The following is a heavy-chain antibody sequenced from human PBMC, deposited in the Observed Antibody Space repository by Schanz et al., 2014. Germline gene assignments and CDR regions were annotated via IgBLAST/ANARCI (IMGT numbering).Heavy chain of an antibody. CDR1: GGSINSDAFY. CDR2: IYYSGGT. V-gene: IGHV4-31*03. CDR3: ARHGGIPYYPMDV. J-gene: IGHJ6*02. Sequence: QVQLQASGPGVVKPSQTLSLTCTVSGGSINSDAFYWTWIRQHPGKGLEWVGYIYYSGGTSFNPSLKSRLTMSVDTSKNQFSLRLSSVTAADTAVYYCARHGGIPYYPMDVWGQGTTVTVSS. D-gene: IGHD3-16*01.